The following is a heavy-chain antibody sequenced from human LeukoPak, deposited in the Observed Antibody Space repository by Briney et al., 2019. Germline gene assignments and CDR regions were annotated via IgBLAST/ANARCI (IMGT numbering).Heavy chain of an antibody. CDR3: AREESSSLIAFDI. CDR2: IYTSGST. CDR1: GGSISSGSYY. J-gene: IGHJ3*02. D-gene: IGHD6-6*01. Sequence: SQTLSLTCTVSGGSISSGSYYWSWIRQPAGKGLEWIGRIYTSGSTNYNPSLKSRVTISVDTSKNQFSLKLSSVTAADTAVYYCAREESSSLIAFDIWGQGTMVTVSS. V-gene: IGHV4-61*02.